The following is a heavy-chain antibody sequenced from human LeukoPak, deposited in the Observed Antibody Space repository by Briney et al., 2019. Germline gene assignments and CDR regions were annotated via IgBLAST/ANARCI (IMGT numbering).Heavy chain of an antibody. D-gene: IGHD2-2*01. CDR3: ARAMEDCSSTSCYISPDY. V-gene: IGHV1-69*05. J-gene: IGHJ4*02. CDR1: GGTFSSYA. Sequence: SVKVSCKASGGTFSSYAISWVRQAPGQGLEWMGGIIPIFGTANYAQKFQGRVTITTDESTSTAYMELSSLRSEDTAVYYCARAMEDCSSTSCYISPDYWGQGTLVTVSS. CDR2: IIPIFGTA.